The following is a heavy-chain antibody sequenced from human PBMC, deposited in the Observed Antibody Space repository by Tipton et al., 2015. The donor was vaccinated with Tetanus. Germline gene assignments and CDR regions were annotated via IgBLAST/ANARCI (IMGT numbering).Heavy chain of an antibody. CDR3: ARMYSTSSPFDH. CDR1: GYSFTSHW. J-gene: IGHJ4*02. V-gene: IGHV5-51*01. D-gene: IGHD6-6*01. Sequence: QLVQSGADVKKPGESLKISCKASGYSFTSHWIGWVRQMPGKGLEWMGMIFPDDSDTRYSPSFQGHVTFSVDKSTSTVYLQWSGLKASDTAMYFCARMYSTSSPFDHWGQGTPVAVSS. CDR2: IFPDDSDT.